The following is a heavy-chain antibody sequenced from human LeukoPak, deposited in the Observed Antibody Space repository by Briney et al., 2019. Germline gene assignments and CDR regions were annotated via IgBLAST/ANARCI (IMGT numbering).Heavy chain of an antibody. Sequence: ASVKVSCNASGGTFSSYAISWVRQAPGQGLEWMGGIIPIFGTANYAQKFQGRVTITADKSTSTAYMELSSLRSEDTAVYYCARNLYSSSWYPYYYYYMDVWGKGTTVTVSS. V-gene: IGHV1-69*06. D-gene: IGHD6-13*01. CDR2: IIPIFGTA. CDR3: ARNLYSSSWYPYYYYYMDV. CDR1: GGTFSSYA. J-gene: IGHJ6*03.